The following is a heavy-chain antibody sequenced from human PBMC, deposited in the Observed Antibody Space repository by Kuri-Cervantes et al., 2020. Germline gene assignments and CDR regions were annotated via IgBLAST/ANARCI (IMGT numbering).Heavy chain of an antibody. Sequence: SVKVSCKASGGTFSSYAISWVRQAPGQGLEWMGGIIPIFGTANYAQKFQGRVTITADESTSTAYMELSSLRSEDTAVYYCARDLHIAAAGGDYWGQRTLVTVSS. CDR2: IIPIFGTA. D-gene: IGHD6-13*01. V-gene: IGHV1-69*13. J-gene: IGHJ4*02. CDR1: GGTFSSYA. CDR3: ARDLHIAAAGGDY.